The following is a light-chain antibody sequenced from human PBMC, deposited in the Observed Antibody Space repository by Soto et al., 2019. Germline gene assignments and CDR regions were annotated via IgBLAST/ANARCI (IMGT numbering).Light chain of an antibody. Sequence: EIVMTQSPATLSVSPGERATLSCRASQSVSRNLAWYQQKPGQAPRLLIYGASTRATGIPARFSGSGSGTEFTLTISSLQSEDFAVYYCQQYNIWTFGQGTKVEIK. CDR3: QQYNIWT. CDR2: GAS. V-gene: IGKV3-15*01. J-gene: IGKJ1*01. CDR1: QSVSRN.